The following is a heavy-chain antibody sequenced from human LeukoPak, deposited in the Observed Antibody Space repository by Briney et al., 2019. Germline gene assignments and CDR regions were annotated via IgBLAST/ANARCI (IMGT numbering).Heavy chain of an antibody. CDR1: GFTFTSSA. D-gene: IGHD3-10*01. Sequence: ASVKVSCKASGFTFTSSAVQWVRQARGQRLEWIGWIVVGSGNTNYAQKFQERVIITRDMSTSTAYMELSSLRSEDTAVYYCATDPNYDSGSPSADWGQGTLVTVS. J-gene: IGHJ4*02. CDR2: IVVGSGNT. V-gene: IGHV1-58*01. CDR3: ATDPNYDSGSPSAD.